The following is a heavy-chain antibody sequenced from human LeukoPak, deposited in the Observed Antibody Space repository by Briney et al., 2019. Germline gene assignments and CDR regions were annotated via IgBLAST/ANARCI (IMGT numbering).Heavy chain of an antibody. CDR2: ISGSGGTT. V-gene: IGHV3-23*01. CDR3: AKGDDPITIFGVVTLDY. Sequence: PGGSLRLSCAASGFTFSTYAMSWVRQAPGKGLERVSTISGSGGTTDYADSVKGRFTISRDNSKSTLYLQMNSLRAEDTAVYYCAKGDDPITIFGVVTLDYWAREPWSPSPQ. CDR1: GFTFSTYA. D-gene: IGHD3-3*01. J-gene: IGHJ4*02.